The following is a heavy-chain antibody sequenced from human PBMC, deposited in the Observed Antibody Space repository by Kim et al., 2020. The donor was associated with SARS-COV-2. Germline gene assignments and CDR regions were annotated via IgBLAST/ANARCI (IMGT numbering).Heavy chain of an antibody. D-gene: IGHD6-6*01. V-gene: IGHV3-33*01. CDR1: GFTFSSYG. J-gene: IGHJ1*01. Sequence: GGSLRLSCAASGFTFSSYGMHWVRQAPGKGLEWVAVIWYDGSNKYYADSVKGRFTISRDNSKNTLYLQMNSLRAEDTAVYYCAREEYSSSSTYFQHWGQGTLVTVSS. CDR3: AREEYSSSSTYFQH. CDR2: IWYDGSNK.